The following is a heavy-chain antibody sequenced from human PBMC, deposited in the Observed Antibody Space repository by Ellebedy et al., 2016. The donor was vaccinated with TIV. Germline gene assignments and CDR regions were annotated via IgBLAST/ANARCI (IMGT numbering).Heavy chain of an antibody. CDR2: ISSSSSYI. D-gene: IGHD3-10*01. V-gene: IGHV3-21*01. J-gene: IGHJ3*02. CDR3: ARGLWFGGSDAFDI. CDR1: GFTFSSYS. Sequence: GESLKISCAASGFTFSSYSMNWVRQAPGKGLEWVSSISSSSSYIYYADSVKGRFTISRDNSKNTLYLQMNSLRAEDTAVYYCARGLWFGGSDAFDIWGQGTMVTVSS.